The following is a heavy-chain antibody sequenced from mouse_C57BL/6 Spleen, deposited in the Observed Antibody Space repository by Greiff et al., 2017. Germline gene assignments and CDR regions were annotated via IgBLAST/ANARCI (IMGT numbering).Heavy chain of an antibody. D-gene: IGHD2-4*01. J-gene: IGHJ3*01. CDR3: ARAHYEYDWGFAY. V-gene: IGHV1-54*01. CDR2: INPGRGGT. CDR1: GYAFTNYL. Sequence: QVQLQQSGAELVRPGTSVTVSCKASGYAFTNYLIEWVKQRPGQGLEWIGVINPGRGGTNYNEKFKGKATLTADKSSSTAYMQLSSLTSEDSAVYFCARAHYEYDWGFAYWGQGTLVTVSA.